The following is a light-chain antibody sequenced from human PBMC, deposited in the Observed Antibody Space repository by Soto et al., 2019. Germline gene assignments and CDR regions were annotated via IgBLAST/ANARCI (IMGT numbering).Light chain of an antibody. Sequence: EIVLTQSPGTLSLSPGERATLSCRASQSVRSNYVAWYQHRPGQVPRLLMYAASSRATGIPDRISGSGAGTDFTLTISRMATADSAVYYCQQYRDSPWTFGQGTKVDIK. CDR1: QSVRSNY. CDR3: QQYRDSPWT. J-gene: IGKJ1*01. CDR2: AAS. V-gene: IGKV3-20*01.